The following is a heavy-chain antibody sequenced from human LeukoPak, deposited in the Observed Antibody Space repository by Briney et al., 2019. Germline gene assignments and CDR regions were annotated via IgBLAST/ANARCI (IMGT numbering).Heavy chain of an antibody. D-gene: IGHD1-26*01. V-gene: IGHV4-59*01. Sequence: SQTLSPTCTVSGGSISSYYWSWIRQPPGEGREWSDSIYYTGSTNYIPSLKSRVTISVDTSKNHLSLKLTSVTAADAAVYYCARGYSGHYYAFDIWGQGKMVTVSS. CDR3: ARGYSGHYYAFDI. CDR2: IYYTGST. CDR1: GGSISSYY. J-gene: IGHJ3*02.